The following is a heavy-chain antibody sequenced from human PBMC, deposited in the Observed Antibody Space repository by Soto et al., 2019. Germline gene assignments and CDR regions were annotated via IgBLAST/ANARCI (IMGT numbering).Heavy chain of an antibody. D-gene: IGHD3-22*01. Sequence: GESLKISCKGYGYSFAVYWITLVLQKPGKGLEWMGRIDPSDSQTYYSPSFRCHVTISVTKSITTVFLQWSSLRASDTAMYYCARQIYDSDTGPNFQYYFDSWGQGTPVTVSS. CDR1: GYSFAVYW. CDR2: IDPSDSQT. J-gene: IGHJ4*02. V-gene: IGHV5-10-1*01. CDR3: ARQIYDSDTGPNFQYYFDS.